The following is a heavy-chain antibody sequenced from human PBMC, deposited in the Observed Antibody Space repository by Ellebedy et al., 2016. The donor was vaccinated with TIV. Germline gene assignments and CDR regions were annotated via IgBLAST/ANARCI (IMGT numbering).Heavy chain of an antibody. CDR2: ISYDGSNK. CDR1: GFTFSSYG. V-gene: IGHV3-30*18. Sequence: GESLKISCAASGFTFSSYGMHWVRQAPGKGLEWVAVISYDGSNKYYADSVKGRFTISRDNSKNTLYLQMNSLRAEDTALYYCAKDIGVGAVAGTHYYYGMDVWGQGTTVTVSS. D-gene: IGHD6-19*01. CDR3: AKDIGVGAVAGTHYYYGMDV. J-gene: IGHJ6*02.